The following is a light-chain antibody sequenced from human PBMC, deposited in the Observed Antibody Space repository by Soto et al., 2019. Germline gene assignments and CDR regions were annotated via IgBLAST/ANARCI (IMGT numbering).Light chain of an antibody. CDR3: NSYTSSSTYV. CDR2: DVT. Sequence: LTQAASVSGSPGQSITISCTGTSSDVGGFNYVSWYQQHTGKAPKLMIYDVTNRPSGVSYRFSGSKSGNTASLTISGLQAEDEADYYCNSYTSSSTYVFGTGTKVTVL. V-gene: IGLV2-14*03. CDR1: SSDVGGFNY. J-gene: IGLJ1*01.